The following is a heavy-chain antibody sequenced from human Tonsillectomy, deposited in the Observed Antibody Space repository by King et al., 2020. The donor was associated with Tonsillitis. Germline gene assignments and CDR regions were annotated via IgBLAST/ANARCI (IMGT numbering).Heavy chain of an antibody. J-gene: IGHJ3*01. Sequence: VQLVESGGGLVQPGGSLRLSCEASGFIFGDHYMDWVRQAPGKGLEWVGRSRNKANNYITEYAASVKGRFTISRDNSKNSVYLEMNSLKIEDTAVFYCAREVAASSFDVGGQGTLVTVSS. CDR2: SRNKANNYIT. CDR1: GFIFGDHY. D-gene: IGHD2-15*01. CDR3: AREVAASSFDV. V-gene: IGHV3-72*01.